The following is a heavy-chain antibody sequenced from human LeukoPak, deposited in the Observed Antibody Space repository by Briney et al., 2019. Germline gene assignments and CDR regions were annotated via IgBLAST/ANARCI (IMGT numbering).Heavy chain of an antibody. Sequence: SETLSLTCTVSGGSISSYYWSWIRQPPGKGLEWIAYIYYSGSTNYNPSLKSRVTISVDTSKNEFSLKLSSVTAADTAVYYCARRGRQAIWFDPWGQGTLVTVSS. CDR2: IYYSGST. J-gene: IGHJ5*02. CDR3: ARRGRQAIWFDP. V-gene: IGHV4-59*08. CDR1: GGSISSYY.